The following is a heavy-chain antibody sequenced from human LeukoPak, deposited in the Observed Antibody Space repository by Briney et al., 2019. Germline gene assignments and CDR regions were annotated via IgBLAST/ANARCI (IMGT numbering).Heavy chain of an antibody. Sequence: SETLSLTCTVSGGSISSYYWSWIRQPPGKGLEWIGYIYYSGSTNYNPSLKSRVTISVDTSKNQFSLKLSSVTAADTAVYYCARFGGSNNFDYWGQGTLVTVSS. CDR2: IYYSGST. D-gene: IGHD1-26*01. CDR3: ARFGGSNNFDY. J-gene: IGHJ4*02. V-gene: IGHV4-59*01. CDR1: GGSISSYY.